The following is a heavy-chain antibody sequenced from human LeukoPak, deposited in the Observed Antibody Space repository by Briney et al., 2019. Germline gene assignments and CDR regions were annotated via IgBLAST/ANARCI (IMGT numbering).Heavy chain of an antibody. D-gene: IGHD3-10*01. CDR3: ATDRAWFDP. Sequence: PGGSLRLSCAASGITFSTALMSWFRQAPGKGLEWVGRIKSKIGGATADYAAPVKDRFTISRDDSKNTLYLQMNSLKTEDTAVYYCATDRAWFDPWGQGTLVTVSS. J-gene: IGHJ5*02. CDR1: GITFSTAL. V-gene: IGHV3-15*01. CDR2: IKSKIGGATA.